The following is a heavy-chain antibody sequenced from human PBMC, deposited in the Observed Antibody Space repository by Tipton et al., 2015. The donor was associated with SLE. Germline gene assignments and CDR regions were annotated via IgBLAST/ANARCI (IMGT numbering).Heavy chain of an antibody. Sequence: AVSGFTFSSYSMNWVRQAPGKGLEWVSFISSSSSYIYYADSVKGRFTISRDNAKNSLYLQMNSLRAEDTAVYYCARGGYSSSWYVYWGQGTLVTVSS. V-gene: IGHV3-21*03. D-gene: IGHD6-13*01. J-gene: IGHJ4*02. CDR2: ISSSSSYI. CDR3: ARGGYSSSWYVY. CDR1: GFTFSSYS.